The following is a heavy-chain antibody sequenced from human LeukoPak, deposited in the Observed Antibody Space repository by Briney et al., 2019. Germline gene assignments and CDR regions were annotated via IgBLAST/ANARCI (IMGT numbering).Heavy chain of an antibody. CDR2: ISVYNGNT. Sequence: GASVKVSCKASGYTFINYGISWVRQAPGQGLEWMGWISVYNGNTNSAQRLQGRVTMTADTSTSTAYMELRGLRYDDTAVYYCARERRYYGSGRGREQDNWFDPWGQGTLVTVSS. V-gene: IGHV1-18*01. CDR3: ARERRYYGSGRGREQDNWFDP. D-gene: IGHD3-10*01. J-gene: IGHJ5*02. CDR1: GYTFINYG.